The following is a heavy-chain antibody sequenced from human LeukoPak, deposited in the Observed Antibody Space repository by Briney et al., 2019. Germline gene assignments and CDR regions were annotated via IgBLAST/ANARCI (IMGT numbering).Heavy chain of an antibody. D-gene: IGHD2-21*01. V-gene: IGHV4-4*09. J-gene: IGHJ4*02. Sequence: SEALSLTCTVSGVSMSAYQWSWVRQSPEKGLEWIGCINTKGETSYNPSLKSRVTTSVDTSKSQFSLRLTSVTAADTAVYYCATSNDAKIAPFDHWGQGAPVTVSS. CDR2: INTKGET. CDR3: ATSNDAKIAPFDH. CDR1: GVSMSAYQ.